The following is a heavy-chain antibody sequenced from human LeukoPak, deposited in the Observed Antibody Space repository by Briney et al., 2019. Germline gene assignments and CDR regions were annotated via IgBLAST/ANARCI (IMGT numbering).Heavy chain of an antibody. J-gene: IGHJ4*02. CDR3: ARDSRGWSKNY. V-gene: IGHV3-23*01. Sequence: GGSLRLSCGAPGFSFSTDAMTWVRQAPGKGLQWVSAISGSGGDTYYEDSVKGRFTISRDNSKNMMYLQMNSLRAEDTAVYYCARDSRGWSKNYWGQGTLVTVSS. D-gene: IGHD6-19*01. CDR1: GFSFSTDA. CDR2: ISGSGGDT.